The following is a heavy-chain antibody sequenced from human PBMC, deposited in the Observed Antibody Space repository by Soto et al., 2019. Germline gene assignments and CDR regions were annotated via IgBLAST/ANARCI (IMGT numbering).Heavy chain of an antibody. Sequence: EVQLVESEGGLVQRGGSLRLSCAASGFTFNYYWMHWVRQAPGQGLVWVSHIHSDGSTTTYADSVKGRFTISRDNAKNTLYLKSNSLSAEETVVYYCVWGDKGGFVLWCQGTTVTVSS. D-gene: IGHD2-21*02. CDR1: GFTFNYYW. CDR3: VWGDKGGFVL. V-gene: IGHV3-74*01. CDR2: IHSDGSTT. J-gene: IGHJ3*01.